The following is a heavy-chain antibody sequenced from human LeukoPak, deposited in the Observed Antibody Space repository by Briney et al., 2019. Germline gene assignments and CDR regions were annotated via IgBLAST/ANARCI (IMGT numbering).Heavy chain of an antibody. D-gene: IGHD1-26*01. J-gene: IGHJ5*02. CDR1: GYTFTGYY. Sequence: GASVKVSCKASGYTFTGYYMHWVRQAPGQGLEWMGWINPNSGGTNYAQKFQGRVTMTRDTSISTAYMELSRLRSDDTAVYYCAKQWELLALSAFDPWGQGTLVTVSS. CDR2: INPNSGGT. CDR3: AKQWELLALSAFDP. V-gene: IGHV1-2*02.